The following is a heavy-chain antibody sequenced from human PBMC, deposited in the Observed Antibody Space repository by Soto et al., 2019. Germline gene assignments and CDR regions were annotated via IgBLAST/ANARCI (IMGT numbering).Heavy chain of an antibody. Sequence: EVQLVESGGGLVQPGGSLRLSCAASGFTFSSYSMNWVRQAPGKGLEWVSYLSSSSSTIYYADSVKGRFTISRDNAKNSLYLQMNGLRAEDTAVYYCASHEGQRAAAGTAEWYFDLWGRGTLVTVSS. D-gene: IGHD6-13*01. V-gene: IGHV3-48*01. CDR3: ASHEGQRAAAGTAEWYFDL. J-gene: IGHJ2*01. CDR1: GFTFSSYS. CDR2: LSSSSSTI.